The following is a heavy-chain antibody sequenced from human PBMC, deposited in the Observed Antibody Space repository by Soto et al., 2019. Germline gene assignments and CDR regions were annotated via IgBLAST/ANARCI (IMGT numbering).Heavy chain of an antibody. J-gene: IGHJ4*02. Sequence: QVQLVQSGAEVKKPGASVKISCKASGYTFSNFYLFWVRQAPGQGLEWMGMINPRGDSATYAQKLQDRVAVTRDMSTRTVYMELTSLKSEDAAVYYCARGGPITLGVVGRGLRYWGEGTLVTVSS. CDR3: ARGGPITLGVVGRGLRY. CDR2: INPRGDSA. CDR1: GYTFSNFY. D-gene: IGHD3-3*01. V-gene: IGHV1-46*01.